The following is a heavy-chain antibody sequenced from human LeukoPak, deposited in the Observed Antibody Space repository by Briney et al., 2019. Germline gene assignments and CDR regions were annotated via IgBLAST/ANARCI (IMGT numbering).Heavy chain of an antibody. V-gene: IGHV6-1*01. CDR3: ARGGRWLQLGWFDP. D-gene: IGHD5-24*01. J-gene: IGHJ5*02. CDR1: GDSVSSNSAA. Sequence: SQTLSLNCAISGDSVSSNSAAWNWIRQSPSRGLEWLGRTYYRSKWYNDYAVSVKSRITINPDTSKNQFSLQLNSVTPEDTAVYYCARGGRWLQLGWFDPWGQGTLVTVSS. CDR2: TYYRSKWYN.